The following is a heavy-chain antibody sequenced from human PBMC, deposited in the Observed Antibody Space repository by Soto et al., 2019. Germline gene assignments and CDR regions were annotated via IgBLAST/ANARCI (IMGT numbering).Heavy chain of an antibody. D-gene: IGHD2-2*01. CDR2: ISGTDGST. V-gene: IGHV3-23*01. J-gene: IGHJ4*02. Sequence: GGSLRLSCAASGYTFRTNDMSWVRQAPGKGLEWVSGISGTDGSTSYIDSVKGRFTISRDDSENTLYLQMNSLRAEDTAVYYCAKRACSTASCSYFDYWGQGTLVTVSS. CDR1: GYTFRTND. CDR3: AKRACSTASCSYFDY.